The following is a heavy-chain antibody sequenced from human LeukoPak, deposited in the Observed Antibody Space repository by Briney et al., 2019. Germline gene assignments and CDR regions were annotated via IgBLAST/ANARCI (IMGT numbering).Heavy chain of an antibody. J-gene: IGHJ4*02. CDR1: GGSISSSSYY. Sequence: SETLSLTCTVSGGSISSSSYYWGWIRQPPGKGLEWIGRIYYSGSIYYNPSLKSRVTISVDTSKNQFSLKLSSVTAADTAAYYCARLHSGSIDCWGQGTLVTVSS. CDR2: IYYSGSI. V-gene: IGHV4-39*01. CDR3: ARLHSGSIDC. D-gene: IGHD3-22*01.